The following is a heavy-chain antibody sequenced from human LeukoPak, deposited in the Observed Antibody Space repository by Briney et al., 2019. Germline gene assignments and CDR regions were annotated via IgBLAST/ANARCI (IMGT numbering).Heavy chain of an antibody. J-gene: IGHJ3*02. CDR3: ARDPDGYYYGDYFYAFDI. CDR2: IYTSGST. D-gene: IGHD4-17*01. V-gene: IGHV4-4*07. CDR1: GGSISSYY. Sequence: SETLSLTCTVSGGSISSYYWSWIRQPAGKGLEWIGRIYTSGSTNYNPSLKSRVTMSVDTSKNRFSLKLSSVTAADTAVYYCARDPDGYYYGDYFYAFDIWGQGTMVTVSS.